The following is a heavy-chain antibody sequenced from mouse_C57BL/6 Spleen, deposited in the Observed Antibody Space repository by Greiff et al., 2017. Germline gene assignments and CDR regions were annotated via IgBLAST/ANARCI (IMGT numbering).Heavy chain of an antibody. J-gene: IGHJ1*03. V-gene: IGHV1-76*01. CDR2: LYPGSGNT. D-gene: IGHD3-3*01. CDR3: ARWEGGYWYFDV. Sequence: VQLQQSGAELVRPGASVKLSCKASGYTFTDYYINWVKQRPGQGLEWIARLYPGSGNTYYNEKFKGKATLTAEKSSSTAYMQLSSLTSEDSAVYFCARWEGGYWYFDVWGTGTTVTVSS. CDR1: GYTFTDYY.